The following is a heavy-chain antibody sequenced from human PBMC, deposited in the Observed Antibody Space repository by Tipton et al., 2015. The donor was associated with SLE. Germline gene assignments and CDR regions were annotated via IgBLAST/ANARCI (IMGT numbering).Heavy chain of an antibody. CDR2: ISGSGGTT. CDR3: ALQHLPYYYDGMDV. Sequence: SLRLSCAASGFTFTSYAMNWVRQAPGKGLEWVSAISGSGGTTYYADSVKGRFTISRDNSNNTLYLLMNSLRVEDTAVHYCALQHLPYYYDGMDVWGQGTTVTVSS. CDR1: GFTFTSYA. J-gene: IGHJ6*02. D-gene: IGHD6-13*01. V-gene: IGHV3-23*01.